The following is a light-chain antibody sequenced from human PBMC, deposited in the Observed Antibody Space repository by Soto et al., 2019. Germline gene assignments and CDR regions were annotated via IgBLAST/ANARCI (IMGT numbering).Light chain of an antibody. V-gene: IGKV1-9*01. CDR3: QQLRSYPRT. CDR1: QGISGY. Sequence: DIQLTQSPSFLSASVGDRVTITCRASQGISGYLAWYQQKPGKAPKLLIYAASTLQSGVPSRFSGSGSATEFTLTISSLQPEDFATYYCQQLRSYPRTFGQGTKVEVK. CDR2: AAS. J-gene: IGKJ1*01.